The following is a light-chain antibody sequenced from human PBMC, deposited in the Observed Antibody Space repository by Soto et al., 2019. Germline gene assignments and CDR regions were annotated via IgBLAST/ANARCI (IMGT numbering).Light chain of an antibody. V-gene: IGLV7-46*01. CDR1: TGAVTSGHY. CDR2: DTS. Sequence: QAVVTQEPSLTVSPGGTVTLTCGSSTGAVTSGHYPYWFQQKPGQAPRPLIYDTSNKHSWTPARFSGSLLGGKAALTLSGAQPEHEAEYYCLLSYRGAGVFGGGTQLTVL. CDR3: LLSYRGAGV. J-gene: IGLJ3*02.